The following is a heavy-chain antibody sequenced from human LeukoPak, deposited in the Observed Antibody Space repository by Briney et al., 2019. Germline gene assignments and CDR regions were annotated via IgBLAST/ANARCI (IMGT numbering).Heavy chain of an antibody. Sequence: SVKVSCKASGGTCSSYAISWVRQAPGQGLEWMGGIIPIFGTANYAQKFQGRVTITADESTSTAYMELSSLRSEDTAVYYCARGGDFVPTVTNFDYWGQGTLVTVSS. D-gene: IGHD4-17*01. V-gene: IGHV1-69*13. CDR1: GGTCSSYA. J-gene: IGHJ4*02. CDR3: ARGGDFVPTVTNFDY. CDR2: IIPIFGTA.